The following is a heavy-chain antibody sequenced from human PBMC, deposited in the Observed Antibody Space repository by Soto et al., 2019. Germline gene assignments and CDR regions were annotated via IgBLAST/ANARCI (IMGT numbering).Heavy chain of an antibody. CDR3: AKTYKFNPQSSGWANRFDY. CDR2: ISRSGDST. CDR1: GFTFSSYA. J-gene: IGHJ4*02. Sequence: EVQLLESGGGLVQPGGSLRLYCAASGFTFSSYAMTWVRQAPGKGLEWVSTISRSGDSTYYRDSVKGRFTISRDNSKNTVYLQMNSLRAEDTAGYYCAKTYKFNPQSSGWANRFDYWGQGTLVTVSS. V-gene: IGHV3-23*01. D-gene: IGHD6-19*01.